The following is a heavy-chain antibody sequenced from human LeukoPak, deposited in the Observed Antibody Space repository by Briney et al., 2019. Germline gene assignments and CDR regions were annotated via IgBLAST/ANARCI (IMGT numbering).Heavy chain of an antibody. D-gene: IGHD3-9*01. Sequence: SVKVSCKASGGTFSSYAVSWVRQAPGQGLEWMGRIIPILGIANYAQKFQGRVTITADKSTSTAYMELSSLRSEDTAVYYCASSGDYDILTGYLGFDPWGQGTLVTVSS. V-gene: IGHV1-69*04. CDR2: IIPILGIA. CDR1: GGTFSSYA. CDR3: ASSGDYDILTGYLGFDP. J-gene: IGHJ5*02.